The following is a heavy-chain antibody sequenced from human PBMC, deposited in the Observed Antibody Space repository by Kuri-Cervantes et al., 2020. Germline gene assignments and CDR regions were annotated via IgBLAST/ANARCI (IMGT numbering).Heavy chain of an antibody. V-gene: IGHV4-39*07. CDR1: GGSISSSSYY. CDR2: IYHTGST. CDR3: ARTPLSTVAYMDV. Sequence: GSLRLSCTVSGGSISSSSYYWGWIRQPPGKGLEWIGIIYHTGSTYYNPSLKSRVTISVDTSKNQFSLRLSSLAAADTAIYYCARTPLSTVAYMDVWGQGTTVTVSS. D-gene: IGHD4-23*01. J-gene: IGHJ6*03.